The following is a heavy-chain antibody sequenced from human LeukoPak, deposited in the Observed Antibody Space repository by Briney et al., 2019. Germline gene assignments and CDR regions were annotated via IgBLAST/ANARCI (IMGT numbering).Heavy chain of an antibody. V-gene: IGHV3-15*01. Sequence: GGSLRLSCAASGFTFSNAWMSWVRQATGKGLEWVGRIKSKTDGGTTDYAAPVKGRFTISRDDSKNTLYLQMNSLKTEDTAVYYCTTGHCSGGSCRYWGQGTLVTVSS. D-gene: IGHD2-15*01. CDR2: IKSKTDGGTT. J-gene: IGHJ4*02. CDR1: GFTFSNAW. CDR3: TTGHCSGGSCRY.